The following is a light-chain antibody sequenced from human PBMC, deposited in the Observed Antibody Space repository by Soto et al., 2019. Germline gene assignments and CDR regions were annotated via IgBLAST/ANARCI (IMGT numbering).Light chain of an antibody. CDR1: QSVSSSY. J-gene: IGKJ1*01. Sequence: EIVLTQSPGTLSLSPGERATLSCRASQSVSSSYLAWYQQKPGQTPRLLIYGASSRATGIPDRFSGSGSGTEFTITISRLEPEDYAVYYCQQYGSSSPWTFGQGTKVEIK. CDR2: GAS. CDR3: QQYGSSSPWT. V-gene: IGKV3-20*01.